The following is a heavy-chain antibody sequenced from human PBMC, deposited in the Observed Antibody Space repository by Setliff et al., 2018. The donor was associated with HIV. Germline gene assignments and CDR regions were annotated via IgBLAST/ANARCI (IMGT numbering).Heavy chain of an antibody. CDR1: GYTFTSYY. CDR3: ARATPYSSSWYNWFDP. Sequence: ASVKVSCKASGYTFTSYYMHWVRQAPGQGLEWMGIINPSGGSTSYAQKFQGRVTITADKSTSTAYMELSSLRSEDTAVYYCARATPYSSSWYNWFDPWGQGTLVTVSS. CDR2: INPSGGST. J-gene: IGHJ5*02. D-gene: IGHD6-13*01. V-gene: IGHV1-46*01.